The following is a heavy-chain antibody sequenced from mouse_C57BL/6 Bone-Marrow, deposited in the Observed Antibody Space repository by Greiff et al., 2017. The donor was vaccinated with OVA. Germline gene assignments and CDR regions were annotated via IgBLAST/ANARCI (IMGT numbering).Heavy chain of an antibody. CDR1: GFTFSDYG. Sequence: EVKLVESGGGLVKPGGSLKLSCAASGFTFSDYGMHWVRQAPEKGLEWVAYISSGSSTIYYADTVKGRFTLSRDNAKNTLFLQMTSLRSEDTAMYYCARTYYVNFWFAYWGQGTLVTVSA. D-gene: IGHD2-10*01. CDR2: ISSGSSTI. J-gene: IGHJ3*01. CDR3: ARTYYVNFWFAY. V-gene: IGHV5-17*01.